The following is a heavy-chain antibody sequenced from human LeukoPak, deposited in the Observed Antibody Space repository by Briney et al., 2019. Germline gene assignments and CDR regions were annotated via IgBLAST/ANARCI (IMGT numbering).Heavy chain of an antibody. CDR3: ARKALPGNWFDP. CDR2: IYSTGST. CDR1: GGSISSHY. V-gene: IGHV4-4*07. Sequence: TPSETLSLTCTVSGGSISSHYWTWIRQPPGKGLEWIGRIYSTGSTNYNPSLKSRVTMSVDTSKNQFSLRLRSVTAADTAVYYCARKALPGNWFDPWGQGTLVTVSS. J-gene: IGHJ5*02.